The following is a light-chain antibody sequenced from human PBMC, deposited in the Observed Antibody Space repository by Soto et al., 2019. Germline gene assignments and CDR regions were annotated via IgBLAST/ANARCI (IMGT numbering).Light chain of an antibody. CDR1: GYNIGATYA. CDR3: AAWDDSLNGAV. V-gene: IGLV1-40*01. Sequence: QSVLTQPPSVSGAPGQGVTISCTGSGYNIGATYAVHWYQQLPGAAPKLLMFSNNQRPSGVPDRFSGSRSGTSASLAISGLQSEDEADYYCAAWDDSLNGAVFGGGTKVTVL. J-gene: IGLJ2*01. CDR2: SNN.